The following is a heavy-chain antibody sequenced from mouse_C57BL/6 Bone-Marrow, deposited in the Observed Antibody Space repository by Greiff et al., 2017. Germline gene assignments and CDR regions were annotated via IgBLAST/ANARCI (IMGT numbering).Heavy chain of an antibody. CDR3: ARMNYGGDFDY. D-gene: IGHD1-2*01. V-gene: IGHV5-17*01. CDR2: LSSGSSTI. CDR1: GFTFSDYG. Sequence: EVKLVESGGGLVKPGGSLKLSCAASGFTFSDYGMHWVRQAPEKGLEWVAYLSSGSSTIYYADTVKGRFTIARDNAKNTLFLQMTSLRSEDTAMYYCARMNYGGDFDYWGQGTTLTVSS. J-gene: IGHJ2*01.